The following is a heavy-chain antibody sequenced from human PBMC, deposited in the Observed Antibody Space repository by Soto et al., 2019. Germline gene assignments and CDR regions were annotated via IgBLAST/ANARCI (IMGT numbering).Heavy chain of an antibody. CDR1: GGTFSSYG. D-gene: IGHD3-22*01. V-gene: IGHV1-69*12. J-gene: IGHJ2*01. CDR2: IIPIFGTT. Sequence: QVQLVQSGAEVKKPGSSVKVSCKASGGTFSSYGIAWVRQAPGQGLVWMGGIIPIFGTTNYAQKFQGRVTITADESTSTAYMEVSSLRSEDTAVYYCARVLHSSGYYFDWYFNLWGRGTLVTVSS. CDR3: ARVLHSSGYYFDWYFNL.